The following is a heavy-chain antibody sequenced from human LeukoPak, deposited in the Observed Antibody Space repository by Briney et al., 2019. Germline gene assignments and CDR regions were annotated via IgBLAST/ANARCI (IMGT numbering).Heavy chain of an antibody. CDR3: ARARGRDFDWLSGYNWFDP. V-gene: IGHV3-11*05. Sequence: PGGSLRLSCAASGFTFNTYSMSWIRQAPGKGLEWVSYISSSSSYTNYADSVKGRFTISRDNAKNSLYLQMNSLRAEDTAVYYCARARGRDFDWLSGYNWFDPWGQGTLVTVSS. CDR1: GFTFNTYS. CDR2: ISSSSSYT. J-gene: IGHJ5*02. D-gene: IGHD3-9*01.